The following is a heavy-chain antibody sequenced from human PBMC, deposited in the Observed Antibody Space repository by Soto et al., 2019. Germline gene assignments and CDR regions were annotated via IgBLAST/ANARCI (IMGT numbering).Heavy chain of an antibody. J-gene: IGHJ4*02. CDR2: ISGSGGST. CDR3: AKDHTMIVVVTSFDY. D-gene: IGHD3-22*01. V-gene: IGHV3-23*01. Sequence: GGSLRLSCAASGFTFSSYAMSWVRQAPGKGLEWVSAISGSGGSTYYADSVKGRFTISRDNSKNTLYLQMNSLRAEDTAVYYCAKDHTMIVVVTSFDYWGQGTLVTVSS. CDR1: GFTFSSYA.